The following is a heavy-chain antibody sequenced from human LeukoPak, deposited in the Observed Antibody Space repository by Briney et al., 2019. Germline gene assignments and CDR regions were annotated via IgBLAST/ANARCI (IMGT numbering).Heavy chain of an antibody. Sequence: PSETLSLTCTVSGGSISSYYWSWIRQPAGKGLEWIGRIYTSGSTDYNPSLKSRVTISVDTSKNQFSLKLSSVTAADTAVYYCARGGKGYSSSWYRADRANWFDPWGQGTLVTVSS. V-gene: IGHV4-4*07. D-gene: IGHD6-13*01. CDR2: IYTSGST. CDR3: ARGGKGYSSSWYRADRANWFDP. CDR1: GGSISSYY. J-gene: IGHJ5*02.